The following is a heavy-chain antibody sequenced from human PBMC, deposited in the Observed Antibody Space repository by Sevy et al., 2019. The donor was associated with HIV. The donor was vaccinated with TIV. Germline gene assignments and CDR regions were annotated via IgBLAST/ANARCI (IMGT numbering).Heavy chain of an antibody. CDR1: GFTFGSYG. V-gene: IGHV3-30*06. J-gene: IGHJ4*02. D-gene: IGHD3-10*02. Sequence: GGSLRLSCAASGFTFGSYGMHWVRQAPGKGLEWVAYISYDRSDKNYADSVKGRFTISRDNSKNTVFLQLNSLRPEDTAVYYCARVFCSYYFDYRGQGTLVTVSS. CDR2: ISYDRSDK. CDR3: ARVFCSYYFDY.